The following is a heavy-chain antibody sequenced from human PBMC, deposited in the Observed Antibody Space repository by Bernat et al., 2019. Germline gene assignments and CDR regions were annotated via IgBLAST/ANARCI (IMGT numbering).Heavy chain of an antibody. V-gene: IGHV1-8*01. D-gene: IGHD3-3*01. Sequence: QVQLVQSGAEVKKPGASVKVSCKASGYTFTSYDINWVRQATGQGLEWMGWMNPNSGNTGYAQKFQGRVTMTRNTPISTAYMELSSLRSEDTAVYYCARKTTYYDFWSGPDAFDIWGQGTMVTVSS. CDR2: MNPNSGNT. CDR1: GYTFTSYD. CDR3: ARKTTYYDFWSGPDAFDI. J-gene: IGHJ3*02.